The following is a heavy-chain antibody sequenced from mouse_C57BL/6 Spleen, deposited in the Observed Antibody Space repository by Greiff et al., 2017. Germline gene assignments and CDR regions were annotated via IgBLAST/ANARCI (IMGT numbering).Heavy chain of an antibody. CDR1: GYSFTSGYY. V-gene: IGHV3-6*01. D-gene: IGHD4-1*01. J-gene: IGHJ4*01. CDR3: AIWDGAMDY. Sequence: VQLKQSGPGLVKPSQSLSLTCSVTGYSFTSGYYWNWNRQFPGNKLEWMDYIRYDGSNNYNPSLKNRISITRDTSKNQSFLKLNSVTTEDTATYYCAIWDGAMDYWGQGTSVTVSS. CDR2: IRYDGSN.